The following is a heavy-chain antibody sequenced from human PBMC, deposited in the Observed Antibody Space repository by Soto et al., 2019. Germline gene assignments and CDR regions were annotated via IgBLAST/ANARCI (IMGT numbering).Heavy chain of an antibody. D-gene: IGHD3-10*01. V-gene: IGHV5-51*01. CDR2: IYPGDSDT. CDR1: GYSFTSYW. CDR3: ARETDYYGSGNGYGMDV. J-gene: IGHJ6*02. Sequence: GESLKISCKGSGYSFTSYWIGWVRQMPGKGLEWMGIIYPGDSDTRYSPSFQGQVTISADKSISTAYLQWSSLKASDTAMYYCARETDYYGSGNGYGMDVWGQGTTVTVSS.